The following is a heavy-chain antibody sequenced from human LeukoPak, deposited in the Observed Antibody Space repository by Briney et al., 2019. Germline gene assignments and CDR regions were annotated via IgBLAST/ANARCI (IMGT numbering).Heavy chain of an antibody. CDR2: IRYDGSNK. V-gene: IGHV3-30*02. D-gene: IGHD3-22*01. CDR1: GFTFSSYG. J-gene: IGHJ3*02. Sequence: PGGSLRLSCAASGFTFSSYGMHWVRQAPGKGLEWVAFIRYDGSNKYYADSVKGRFTTSRDNSKNTLYLQMNSLRAEDTAVYYCAKDLSQNYYDSSGYYYGGAFDIWGQGTMVTVSS. CDR3: AKDLSQNYYDSSGYYYGGAFDI.